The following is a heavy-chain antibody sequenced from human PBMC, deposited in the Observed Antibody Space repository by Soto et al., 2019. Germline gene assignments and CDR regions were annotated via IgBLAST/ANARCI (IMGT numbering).Heavy chain of an antibody. CDR2: INNSGST. D-gene: IGHD6-19*01. CDR1: GDSINSYS. J-gene: IGHJ4*02. V-gene: IGHV4-59*08. Sequence: SETLSLTCTVSGDSINSYSWSWIRQPPGKGLEWIGFINNSGSTKYSPSLKSRVTTSVDTSKNQFSLKLSSVTAADTAVYYCARHTSFAVAGQGNFDYWGQGILVTVSS. CDR3: ARHTSFAVAGQGNFDY.